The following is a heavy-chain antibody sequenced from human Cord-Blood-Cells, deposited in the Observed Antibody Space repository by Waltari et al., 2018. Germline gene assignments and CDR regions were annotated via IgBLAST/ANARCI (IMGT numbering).Heavy chain of an antibody. CDR3: ASLKYSSSWYYFDY. Sequence: QVQLVQSGAAVKKPGASVKVSCKASGYTFTSFGISWVRQAPGQGLEWMGWISAYNGNTNYAQKLQGRVTMTTDTSTSTAYMELRSLRSDDTAVYYCASLKYSSSWYYFDYWGQGTLVTVSS. D-gene: IGHD6-13*01. CDR1: GYTFTSFG. J-gene: IGHJ4*02. CDR2: ISAYNGNT. V-gene: IGHV1-18*01.